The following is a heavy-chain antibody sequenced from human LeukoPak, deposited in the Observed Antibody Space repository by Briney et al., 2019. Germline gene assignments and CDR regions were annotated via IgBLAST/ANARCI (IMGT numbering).Heavy chain of an antibody. V-gene: IGHV3-74*01. CDR3: GSIFEH. J-gene: IGHJ4*02. Sequence: GGSLRLSCAASGISLSNYWMHWVRQAPGKGLAWVSRISNEGSDTSYADSVKGRFTISRDDAKSTVFLQMNSLRAEDTAIYYCGSIFEHWGQGALVTVSS. CDR2: ISNEGSDT. CDR1: GISLSNYW.